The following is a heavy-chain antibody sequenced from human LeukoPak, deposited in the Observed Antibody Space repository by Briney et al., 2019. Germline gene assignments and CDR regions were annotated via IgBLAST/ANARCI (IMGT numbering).Heavy chain of an antibody. V-gene: IGHV1-18*01. Sequence: GASVKVSCKASGYTFTSYGISWVRQAPGQGLEWMGWISAYNGNTNYAQKLQGRVTMTTDTSTSTAYMELRSLRSDDTAVYYCARERRSGYDSADLDYWGQGTLVTVSS. CDR2: ISAYNGNT. CDR3: ARERRSGYDSADLDY. J-gene: IGHJ4*02. D-gene: IGHD5-12*01. CDR1: GYTFTSYG.